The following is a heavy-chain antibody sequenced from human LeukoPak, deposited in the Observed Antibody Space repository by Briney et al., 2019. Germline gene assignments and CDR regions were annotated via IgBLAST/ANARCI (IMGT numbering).Heavy chain of an antibody. J-gene: IGHJ4*02. CDR1: G. CDR2: ISYDGTDK. Sequence: GINWVRQAPGKGLEWGAVISYDGTDKYYTDSVKGRFTISRDRSTNTVSLEMNSLRPEDTAVYYCAKSLSGWWTPGLDYLGQGTLVTVSS. CDR3: AKSLSGWWTPGLDY. V-gene: IGHV3-30*18. D-gene: IGHD6-13*01.